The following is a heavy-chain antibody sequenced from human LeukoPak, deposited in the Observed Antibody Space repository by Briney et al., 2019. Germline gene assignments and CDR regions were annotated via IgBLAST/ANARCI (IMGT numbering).Heavy chain of an antibody. CDR2: VSYSGST. Sequence: SETLSLTCTVSGGSISSYYWSWVRQPPGKGLEWIGYVSYSGSTDYNPSLKSRVIISIDTSKNQFSLRLSSVTAADTAVYYCARTFSTRTYDYGDYFDYWGQGTLVTVSS. J-gene: IGHJ4*02. CDR3: ARTFSTRTYDYGDYFDY. V-gene: IGHV4-59*08. CDR1: GGSISSYY. D-gene: IGHD4-17*01.